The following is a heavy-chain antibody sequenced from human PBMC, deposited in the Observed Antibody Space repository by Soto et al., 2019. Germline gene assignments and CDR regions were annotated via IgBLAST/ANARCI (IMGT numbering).Heavy chain of an antibody. D-gene: IGHD3-3*01. CDR2: INYSGST. V-gene: IGHV4-34*01. Sequence: PSETLSLTCAVYGGSFSGYYWSWIRQPPGKGLEWIGEINYSGSTNYNPSLKSRVTISVDTSKNQFSLKLSSVTAADTAVYYCARGRQRITIFGVVVPLGMDVWGQGTTVTVSS. J-gene: IGHJ6*02. CDR3: ARGRQRITIFGVVVPLGMDV. CDR1: GGSFSGYY.